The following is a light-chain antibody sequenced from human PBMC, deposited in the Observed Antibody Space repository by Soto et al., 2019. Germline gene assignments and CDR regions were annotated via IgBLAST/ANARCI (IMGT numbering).Light chain of an antibody. V-gene: IGKV3-15*01. CDR2: DAS. J-gene: IGKJ3*01. Sequence: EIVLTQSPGTLSVSPGERATLPCRASQSVRGNLAWYQQKPCQPPRLLIYDASTRATGIPARFSGSESGTEFTLTISSLQSEDFAVYYCQQYNNWPRTFGPGTKVDIK. CDR3: QQYNNWPRT. CDR1: QSVRGN.